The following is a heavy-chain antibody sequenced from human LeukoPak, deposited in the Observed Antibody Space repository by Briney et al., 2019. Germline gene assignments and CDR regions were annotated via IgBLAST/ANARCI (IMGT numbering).Heavy chain of an antibody. CDR2: MNPNSGNT. V-gene: IGHV1-8*02. D-gene: IGHD3-22*01. Sequence: ASVKVSCKASGGTFSSYAINWVRQATGQGLEWMGWMNPNSGNTGYAQKFQGRVTMTRNTSISTAYMELSSLRSEDTAVYYCARGLGGGYYVAFDIWGQGTMVTVSS. J-gene: IGHJ3*02. CDR1: GGTFSSYA. CDR3: ARGLGGGYYVAFDI.